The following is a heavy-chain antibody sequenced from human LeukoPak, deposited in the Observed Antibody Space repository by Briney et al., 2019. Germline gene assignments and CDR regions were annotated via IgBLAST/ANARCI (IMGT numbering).Heavy chain of an antibody. D-gene: IGHD3-22*01. V-gene: IGHV1-69*13. CDR1: GGTFSSYA. J-gene: IGHJ4*02. CDR2: IIPIFGTA. CDR3: AREGSSGYYFDY. Sequence: SVTVSCKASGGTFSSYAISWVRQAPGQGLEWMGGIIPIFGTANYAQKFQGRVTITADESTSTAYMELSSLRSEDTAVYYCAREGSSGYYFDYWGQGTLVTVSS.